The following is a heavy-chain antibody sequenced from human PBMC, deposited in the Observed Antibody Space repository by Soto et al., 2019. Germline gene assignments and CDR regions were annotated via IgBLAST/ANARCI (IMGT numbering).Heavy chain of an antibody. CDR2: ISYDGTNT. V-gene: IGHV3-30*03. D-gene: IGHD6-19*01. J-gene: IGHJ4*02. Sequence: GGSLRLSCAASGFTFSSYGMHWVRQAPGKGLEYVAVISYDGTNTYYADSVKGRFTISRDNSRNTLSLQMNSLRTEDTAVYYCAATTTGYSSGWADYWGQGTLVTVSS. CDR1: GFTFSSYG. CDR3: AATTTGYSSGWADY.